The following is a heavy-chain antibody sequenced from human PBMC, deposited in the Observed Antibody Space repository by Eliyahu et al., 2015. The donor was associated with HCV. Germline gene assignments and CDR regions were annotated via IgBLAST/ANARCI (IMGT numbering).Heavy chain of an antibody. D-gene: IGHD3-16*01. CDR1: GFXLQTFD. CDR3: AKDPYGGSXXAGAMDV. V-gene: IGHV3-30*02. J-gene: IGHJ6*02. Sequence: YLRLSCAVSGFXLQTFDIHWVRQAPGKGLECVXFIRYDGSDNYYGDSVKGRFFISRDKSKXTVFLQMNXXRLEDTGVYYCAKDPYGGSXXAGAMDVWGQGATVTVS. CDR2: IRYDGSDN.